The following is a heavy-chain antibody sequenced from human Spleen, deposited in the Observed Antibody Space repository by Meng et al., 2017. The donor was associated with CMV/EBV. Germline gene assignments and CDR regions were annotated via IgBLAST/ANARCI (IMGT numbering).Heavy chain of an antibody. D-gene: IGHD3-10*01. CDR2: IYYSGTS. V-gene: IGHV4-59*13. CDR3: ARSNGRYWPFDY. J-gene: IGHJ4*02. Sequence: SETLSLTCTVSGGSISSYYWSWIRQPPGKGLEWIGYIYYSGTSYYNPSLKSRITMSVDTSKKQFSLNLSSMTAADTAVYYCARSNGRYWPFDYWGQGTLVTVSS. CDR1: GGSISSYY.